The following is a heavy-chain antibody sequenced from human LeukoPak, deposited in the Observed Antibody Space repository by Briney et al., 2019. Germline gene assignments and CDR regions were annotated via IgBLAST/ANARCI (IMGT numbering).Heavy chain of an antibody. V-gene: IGHV3-7*03. Sequence: GGSLRLSCAASGFTFSSYSMNWVRQAPGKGLEWVANIKQDGSEKYYVDSVKGRFTISRDNAKNSLYLQMNSLRAEDTAVYYCAREMEYYYGSGSYYTGAYFDYWGQGTLVTVSS. CDR1: GFTFSSYS. J-gene: IGHJ4*02. D-gene: IGHD3-10*01. CDR3: AREMEYYYGSGSYYTGAYFDY. CDR2: IKQDGSEK.